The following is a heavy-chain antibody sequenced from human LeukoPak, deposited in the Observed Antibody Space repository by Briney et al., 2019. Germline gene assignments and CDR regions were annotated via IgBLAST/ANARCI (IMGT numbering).Heavy chain of an antibody. CDR1: GGSFSGYY. J-gene: IGHJ4*02. CDR2: INHRGST. Sequence: PSETLSLTCAVYGGSFSGYYWSWIRQPPGKGLEWIGEINHRGSTNYNPSLKSRVTISVDTSKNQFSLKLSSVTAADTAVYYCARVVASTSIDSWGQGTLVTVSS. CDR3: ARVVASTSIDS. V-gene: IGHV4-34*01. D-gene: IGHD2-15*01.